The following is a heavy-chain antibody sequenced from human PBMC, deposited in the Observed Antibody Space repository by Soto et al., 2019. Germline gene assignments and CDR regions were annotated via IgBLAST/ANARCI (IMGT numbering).Heavy chain of an antibody. J-gene: IGHJ6*02. CDR2: ISGSGGNT. Sequence: EVELLESGGALVQPGGSLRLSCAVSGFIFSNYGMSWVRQAPEKGLEWVSAISGSGGNTYYADSVKGRFTISRDNSKNTLYLQMNSLRADDTALYYCAKYIVVAANYGLDVWGQGPTVTVSS. CDR1: GFIFSNYG. D-gene: IGHD2-15*01. CDR3: AKYIVVAANYGLDV. V-gene: IGHV3-23*01.